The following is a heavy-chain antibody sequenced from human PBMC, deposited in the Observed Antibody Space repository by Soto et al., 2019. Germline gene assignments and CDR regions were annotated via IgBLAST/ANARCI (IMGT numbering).Heavy chain of an antibody. CDR3: AKDQASGQGSFDS. Sequence: GGSLRLSCAASGFTFNIYGMHWVRQAPDKGLEWVALISYDGSNQYYADSVKGRFTISRDNSKNTLFLQMNSLRADDTAVYYCAKDQASGQGSFDSWGQGALVTVSS. J-gene: IGHJ4*02. V-gene: IGHV3-30*18. CDR1: GFTFNIYG. CDR2: ISYDGSNQ.